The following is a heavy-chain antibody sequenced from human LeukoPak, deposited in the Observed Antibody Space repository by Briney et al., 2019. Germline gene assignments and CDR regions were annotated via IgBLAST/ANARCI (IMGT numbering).Heavy chain of an antibody. J-gene: IGHJ1*01. CDR3: AKDLPKITIFGALQH. CDR1: GFIFSSYV. Sequence: GGSLRLSCAASGFIFSSYVMSWVRQAPGKGLEWVSGVSASGDRTYYGDSVKGRFTISRDNSKNTLYLQMNSLRAEDTAVYYCAKDLPKITIFGALQHWGLGTLVTVSS. V-gene: IGHV3-23*01. CDR2: VSASGDRT. D-gene: IGHD3-3*01.